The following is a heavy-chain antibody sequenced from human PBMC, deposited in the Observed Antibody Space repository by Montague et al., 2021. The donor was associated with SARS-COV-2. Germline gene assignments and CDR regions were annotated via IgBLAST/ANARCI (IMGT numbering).Heavy chain of an antibody. CDR2: TYYRSKWDS. Sequence: CAISGDSVSSKSVAWNWIRQSPSRGLEWLGRTYYRSKWDSDYAEXVKRRLVITPDTSKNQVSLQLNSVIPEDMAVYFCASSGITLTGLDAFDIWGQGTMVTVSS. D-gene: IGHD3-9*01. J-gene: IGHJ3*02. CDR1: GDSVSSKSVA. CDR3: ASSGITLTGLDAFDI. V-gene: IGHV6-1*01.